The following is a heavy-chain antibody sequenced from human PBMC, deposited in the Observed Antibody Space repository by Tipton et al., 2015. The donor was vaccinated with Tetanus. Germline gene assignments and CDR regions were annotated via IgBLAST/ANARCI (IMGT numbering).Heavy chain of an antibody. CDR3: VRRWFGTQYYFGMDV. CDR2: IWYDGSNQ. CDR1: GFTFKHHG. J-gene: IGHJ6*02. V-gene: IGHV3-33*07. D-gene: IGHD2/OR15-2a*01. Sequence: SLRLSCETSGFTFKHHGMYWVRQAPGKGLERVALIWYDGSNQDYAHSVRGRFTVSRDNSKNTLFLQMNSLRAEDTAVYYCVRRWFGTQYYFGMDVWGQGTTVTVSS.